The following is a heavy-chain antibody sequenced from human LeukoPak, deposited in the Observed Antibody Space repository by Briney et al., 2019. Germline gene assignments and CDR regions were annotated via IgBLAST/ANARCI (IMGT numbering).Heavy chain of an antibody. CDR3: ARFVDYYGSGSYYNVFDY. Sequence: ASVKVSCKASGYTFTGYYMHWVRQAPGQGLEWMGWINPNSGGTSYAQKFQGRVTMTRDTSISTAYMELSRLRSDDTAVYYCARFVDYYGSGSYYNVFDYWGQGTLVTVSS. V-gene: IGHV1-2*02. CDR1: GYTFTGYY. D-gene: IGHD3-10*01. CDR2: INPNSGGT. J-gene: IGHJ4*02.